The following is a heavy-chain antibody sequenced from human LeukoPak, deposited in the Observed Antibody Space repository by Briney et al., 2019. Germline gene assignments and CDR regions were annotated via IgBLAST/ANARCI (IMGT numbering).Heavy chain of an antibody. J-gene: IGHJ3*02. V-gene: IGHV3-7*01. CDR1: GFTFTTYW. CDR3: ARVSLVRGVINAFDI. Sequence: GGSLRLSCAASGFTFTTYWMGWVRQAPGKGLEWVANIKQDGSEQYYVDSVKGRFTISRDNSKNTLYLQMNSLRAEDTAVYYCARVSLVRGVINAFDIWGQGTMVTVSS. CDR2: IKQDGSEQ. D-gene: IGHD3-10*01.